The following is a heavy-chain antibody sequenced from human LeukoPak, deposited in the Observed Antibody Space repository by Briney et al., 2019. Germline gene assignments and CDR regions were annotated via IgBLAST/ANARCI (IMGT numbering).Heavy chain of an antibody. CDR2: INPNSGGT. V-gene: IGHV1-2*02. Sequence: ASVKVSCKASGYTFTGYYMRWVRQAPGQGLEWMGWINPNSGGTNYAQKFQGRVTMTRDTSISTAYMELSRLRSDDTAVYYRARDPEGFDYWGQGTLVTVSS. D-gene: IGHD1-14*01. J-gene: IGHJ4*02. CDR3: ARDPEGFDY. CDR1: GYTFTGYY.